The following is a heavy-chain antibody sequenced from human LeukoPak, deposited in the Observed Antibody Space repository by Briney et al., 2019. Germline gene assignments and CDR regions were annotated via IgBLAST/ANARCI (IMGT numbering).Heavy chain of an antibody. V-gene: IGHV4-39*07. CDR2: INHSGST. Sequence: PSETLSLTCTVSGGSISSTSYYWSWIRQPPGKGLEWIGEINHSGSTNYNPSLKSRVTISIDTSKNQFSLKLSSVTAADTAVYYCASPLADRTRRRAFDIWGQGTMVTVSS. D-gene: IGHD1-14*01. J-gene: IGHJ3*02. CDR1: GGSISSTSYY. CDR3: ASPLADRTRRRAFDI.